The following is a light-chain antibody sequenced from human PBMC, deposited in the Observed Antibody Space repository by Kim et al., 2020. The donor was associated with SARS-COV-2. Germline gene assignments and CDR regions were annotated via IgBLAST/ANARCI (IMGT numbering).Light chain of an antibody. CDR1: SRRNYY. CDR2: GEN. CDR3: NCRESSGSHLV. Sequence: SSELTQDPAVSVALGQTVRITCQGDSRRNYYASWYQQKPGQAPVFVIYGENNRPSGIPDRFSGSFAGNTSSLTITGAQAEDEADYCSNCRESSGSHLVFGGGTQLTVL. J-gene: IGLJ2*01. V-gene: IGLV3-19*01.